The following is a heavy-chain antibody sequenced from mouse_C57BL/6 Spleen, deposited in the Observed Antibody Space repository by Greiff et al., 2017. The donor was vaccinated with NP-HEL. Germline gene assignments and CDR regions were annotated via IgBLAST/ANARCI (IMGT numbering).Heavy chain of an antibody. Sequence: QVQLKESGPGLVQPSQSLSITCTVSGFSLTSYGVHWVRQSPGKGLEWLGVIWSGGSTDYNAAFISRLSISKDNSKSQVFFKMNSLQADDTAIYYCARTKDYYGSSYRYFDVWGTGTTVTVSS. CDR1: GFSLTSYG. CDR3: ARTKDYYGSSYRYFDV. J-gene: IGHJ1*03. D-gene: IGHD1-1*01. CDR2: IWSGGST. V-gene: IGHV2-2*01.